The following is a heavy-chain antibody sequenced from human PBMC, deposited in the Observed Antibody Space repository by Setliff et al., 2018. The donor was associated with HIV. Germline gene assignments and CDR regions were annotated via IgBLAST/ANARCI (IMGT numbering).Heavy chain of an antibody. CDR3: ARDKRASFDGLDV. CDR2: MYFSGNA. V-gene: IGHV4-59*11. Sequence: SETLSLTCTVSGGSISSHYWSWIRQAPGKGLEWIGTMYFSGNARNSPSLKSRVTISGDTSKNQLSLNLTSVTAEDTAVYYCARDKRASFDGLDVWGQGTTVTVSS. CDR1: GGSISSHY. J-gene: IGHJ6*02.